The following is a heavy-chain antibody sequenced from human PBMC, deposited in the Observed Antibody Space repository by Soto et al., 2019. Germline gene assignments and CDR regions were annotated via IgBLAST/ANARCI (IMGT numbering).Heavy chain of an antibody. CDR1: GFSFSGSA. V-gene: IGHV3-73*02. D-gene: IGHD1-1*01. CDR3: TRHRASPRGWNSYYYGMDV. Sequence: EVQLVESGGGLVQPGGSLKLSCAASGFSFSGSAMHWVRQASGKGLEWFGRIRSKANNYATAYAASVKGRFTIYRDDTKNTAYRQMNSLKTEDTAVYYCTRHRASPRGWNSYYYGMDVWCQGTTVTVS. CDR2: IRSKANNYAT. J-gene: IGHJ6*02.